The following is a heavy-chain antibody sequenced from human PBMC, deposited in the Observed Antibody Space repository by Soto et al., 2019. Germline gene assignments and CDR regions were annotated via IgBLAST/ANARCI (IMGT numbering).Heavy chain of an antibody. Sequence: GASVKVSCKASGYTFTSYGVSWVRQAPGHGLEWVGWISAYNGNTKNAQKVQGRVTMTTDTSTSTAYMELRSLTSDDTAVYYCARGGSQYSSGWHASDYWGQGTLVTVPQ. CDR3: ARGGSQYSSGWHASDY. CDR1: GYTFTSYG. V-gene: IGHV1-18*01. J-gene: IGHJ4*02. D-gene: IGHD6-19*01. CDR2: ISAYNGNT.